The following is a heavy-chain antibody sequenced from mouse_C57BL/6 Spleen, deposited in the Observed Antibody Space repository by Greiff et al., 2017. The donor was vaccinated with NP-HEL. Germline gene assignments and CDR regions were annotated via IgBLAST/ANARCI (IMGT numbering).Heavy chain of an antibody. V-gene: IGHV1-55*01. Sequence: QVQLQQPGAELVKPGASVKMSCKASGYTFTSYWITWVKQRPGQGLEWIGDIYPGSGSTNYNEKFKSKATLTVDTSSSTAYMQLSSLTSEDSAVYYGTSSGGNYEYFDDWGTGTTVTVSS. CDR1: GYTFTSYW. CDR2: IYPGSGST. CDR3: TSSGGNYEYFDD. D-gene: IGHD2-1*01. J-gene: IGHJ1*03.